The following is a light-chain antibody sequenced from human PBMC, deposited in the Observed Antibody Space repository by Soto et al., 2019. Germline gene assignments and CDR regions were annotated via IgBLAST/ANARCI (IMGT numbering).Light chain of an antibody. CDR3: QHYDTLPPT. CDR2: DAS. Sequence: DIQMTQSPSSLSASVGDRVTITCQASQDISHNVNWYQQKPGKAPNLLIFDASKLEAGVPSRFTGSGSGTHFSFPISSLQPEDTATYYCQHYDTLPPTFGGGTKVEIK. V-gene: IGKV1-33*01. J-gene: IGKJ4*01. CDR1: QDISHN.